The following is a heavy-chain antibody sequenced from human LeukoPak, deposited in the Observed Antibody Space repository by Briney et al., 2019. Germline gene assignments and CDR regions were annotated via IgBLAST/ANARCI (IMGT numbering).Heavy chain of an antibody. CDR1: GYTLTELS. CDR2: FDPEGGET. Sequence: ASVKVSCTVSGYTLTELSMHWVRQAPGKGLEWMGGFDPEGGETIYAQKFQGRVTMTEDTSTDTAYMELSSLRSEDTAVYYCATAKPRSGSLLFDPWGQGTLVTVSS. V-gene: IGHV1-24*01. J-gene: IGHJ5*02. D-gene: IGHD3-10*01. CDR3: ATAKPRSGSLLFDP.